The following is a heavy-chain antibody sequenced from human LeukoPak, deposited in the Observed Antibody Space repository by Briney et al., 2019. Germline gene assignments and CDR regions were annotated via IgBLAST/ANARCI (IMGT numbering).Heavy chain of an antibody. CDR3: AVGDILTGYYNVGLGY. CDR2: INHSGST. V-gene: IGHV4-34*01. D-gene: IGHD3-9*01. CDR1: GGSFSGYY. Sequence: SETLSLTCAVYGGSFSGYYWSWIRQPPGKGLVWIGEINHSGSTNYNPSLKSRVTISVDTSKNQFSLKLSSVTAADTAVYYCAVGDILTGYYNVGLGYWGQGTLVTVSS. J-gene: IGHJ4*02.